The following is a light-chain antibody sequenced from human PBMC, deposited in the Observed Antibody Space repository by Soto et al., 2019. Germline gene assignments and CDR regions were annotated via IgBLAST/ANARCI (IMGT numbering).Light chain of an antibody. J-gene: IGLJ2*01. CDR3: QAWDSSTLI. CDR2: QDN. V-gene: IGLV3-1*01. CDR1: KLGDKY. Sequence: SYELTQPPSVSVPPGQTASITCSGNKLGDKYVCWYQQKPGQSPMLVIYQDNKRPSGIPERFSGSNSGNTATLTISGTQAMDEADYYCQAWDSSTLIFGGGTKLTVL.